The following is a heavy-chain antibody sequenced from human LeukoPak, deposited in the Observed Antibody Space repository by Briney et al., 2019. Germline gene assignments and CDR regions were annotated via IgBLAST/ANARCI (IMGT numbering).Heavy chain of an antibody. CDR1: GGSISSGGYY. Sequence: SETLSLTCTVSGGSISSGGYYWSWIRQHPGKGLEWIGYIYYSGSTYYNPSLKSRVTISVDTSKNQFSLKLSSVTAADTAVYYCARKSSSWYYPNWFDPWGQGTLVTVSS. V-gene: IGHV4-31*03. D-gene: IGHD6-13*01. J-gene: IGHJ5*02. CDR3: ARKSSSWYYPNWFDP. CDR2: IYYSGST.